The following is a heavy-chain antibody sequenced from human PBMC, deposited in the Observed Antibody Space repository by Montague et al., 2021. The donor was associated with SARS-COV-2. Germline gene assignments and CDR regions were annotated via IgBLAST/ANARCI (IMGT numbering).Heavy chain of an antibody. J-gene: IGHJ4*02. CDR3: AGAQTIFGVVITSFDY. V-gene: IGHV4-31*03. CDR2: IYYSGST. CDR1: GGSISSGGYY. D-gene: IGHD3-3*01. Sequence: TLSLTCTVSGGSISSGGYYWSWIRQHPGKGLEWIEYIYYSGSTYYSPSLKSRVTISVDTSKNQFSLKLSSVTAADTAVYYCAGAQTIFGVVITSFDYWGQGTLVTVSS.